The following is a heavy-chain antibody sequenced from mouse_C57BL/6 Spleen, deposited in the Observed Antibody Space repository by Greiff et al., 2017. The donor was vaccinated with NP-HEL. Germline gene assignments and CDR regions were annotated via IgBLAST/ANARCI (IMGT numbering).Heavy chain of an antibody. CDR3: TRPKSPFYAFDV. CDR2: IDPETGGT. V-gene: IGHV1-15*01. J-gene: IGHJ1*03. CDR1: GYTFTDYE. D-gene: IGHD2-12*01. Sequence: VQLQQSGAELVRPGASVTLSCKASGYTFTDYEMHWVKQTPVHGLEWIGAIDPETGGTAYNQKFKGKAILTADKSSSTAYMELRSLTSEDSAVYYCTRPKSPFYAFDVWGTGTTVTVSS.